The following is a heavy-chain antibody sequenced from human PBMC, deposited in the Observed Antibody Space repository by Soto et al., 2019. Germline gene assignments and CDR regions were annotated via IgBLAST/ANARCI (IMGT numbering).Heavy chain of an antibody. Sequence: GGSLSLSCAASGFTFSSYAMSWVRQAPGKGLEWVSAISGSGGSTYYADSVKGRFTISRDNSKNTLYLQMNSLRADETAVYYCAKYGAYDFWSGFPSSYYYYMDVWGKGTTVTVSS. CDR1: GFTFSSYA. J-gene: IGHJ6*03. CDR2: ISGSGGST. D-gene: IGHD3-3*01. V-gene: IGHV3-23*01. CDR3: AKYGAYDFWSGFPSSYYYYMDV.